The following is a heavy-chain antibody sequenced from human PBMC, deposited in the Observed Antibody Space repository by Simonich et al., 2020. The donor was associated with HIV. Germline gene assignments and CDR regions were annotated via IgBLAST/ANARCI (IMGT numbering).Heavy chain of an antibody. CDR1: GITFTNAW. CDR2: IKNKTDGGTI. CDR3: TTGVTMGR. Sequence: EVQLVESGGGLVKPGGSLRLSCTASGITFTNAWMNWARQAPGKGLDWVGRIKNKTDGGTIEYAPPLKGRFTISRDDSKNTLYLQMNSLKTEDTAVYFCTTGVTMGRWGQGTLVTVSS. V-gene: IGHV3-15*01. D-gene: IGHD3-10*01. J-gene: IGHJ4*02.